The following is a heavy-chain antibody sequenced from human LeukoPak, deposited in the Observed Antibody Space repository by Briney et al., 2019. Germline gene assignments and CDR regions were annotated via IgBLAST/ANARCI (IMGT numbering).Heavy chain of an antibody. J-gene: IGHJ4*02. CDR1: GYTFTGYY. Sequence: ASVKVSCKASGYTFTGYYMHWVRQAPGQGLEWMGRINPNSGGTNHAQKFQGRVTMTRDTSISTAYMELSRLRSDDTAVYYCARGLDILTGYYEYYFDYWGQGTLVTVSS. CDR3: ARGLDILTGYYEYYFDY. V-gene: IGHV1-2*06. D-gene: IGHD3-9*01. CDR2: INPNSGGT.